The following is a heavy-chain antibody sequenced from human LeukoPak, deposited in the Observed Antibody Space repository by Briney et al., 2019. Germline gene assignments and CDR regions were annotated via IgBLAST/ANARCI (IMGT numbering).Heavy chain of an antibody. CDR2: INPNSGGT. J-gene: IGHJ6*02. Sequence: GASVKVSCKASGYTFTGYYMHWVRQAPGQGLEWMGWINPNSGGTNYAQKFQGWVTMTRDTSISTAYMELSRLRSDDTAVYYCAREGAYCGGDCSYYYYYGMDVWGQGTTVTVSS. CDR3: AREGAYCGGDCSYYYYYGMDV. V-gene: IGHV1-2*04. D-gene: IGHD2-21*02. CDR1: GYTFTGYY.